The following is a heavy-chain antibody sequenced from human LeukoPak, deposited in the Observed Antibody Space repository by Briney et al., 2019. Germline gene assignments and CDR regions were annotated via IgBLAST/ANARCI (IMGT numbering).Heavy chain of an antibody. CDR1: GGSINSHSYY. CDR3: VRHMSTNTGYFDS. V-gene: IGHV4-39*01. Sequence: SETLSLTCTVSGGSINSHSYYWGWIRQPPGKGLEWIGSVYYDGTTYSNPSLTSRAAVFVDTSRDEFSLDLSFVTAADTAVYYCVRHMSTNTGYFDSCGQGTLVSVSS. J-gene: IGHJ4*02. CDR2: VYYDGTT. D-gene: IGHD5-24*01.